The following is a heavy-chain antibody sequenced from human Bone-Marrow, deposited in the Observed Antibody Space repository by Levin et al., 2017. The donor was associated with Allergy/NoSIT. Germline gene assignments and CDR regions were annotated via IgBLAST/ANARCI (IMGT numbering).Heavy chain of an antibody. CDR1: GYTFTGYY. V-gene: IGHV1-2*02. J-gene: IGHJ4*01. CDR3: ARRSDNTGYPLDY. Sequence: GESLKISCKVSGYTFTGYYLQWVRQAPGQGLEWMGWINPHNGDTDFAQKFQGRVTMTRDTSIRTASIELTSLKSDDTAVYFCARRSDNTGYPLDYWGQGTLVTVSS. CDR2: INPHNGDT. D-gene: IGHD3-22*01.